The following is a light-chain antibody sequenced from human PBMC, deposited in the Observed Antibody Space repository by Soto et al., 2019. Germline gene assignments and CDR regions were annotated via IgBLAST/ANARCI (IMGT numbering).Light chain of an antibody. CDR1: NSNIGSNT. Sequence: QSVLTQPPSASGTPGQRVTISCSGSNSNIGSNTVNWYQQLPGTAPKLLISYDNLRPSGVPDRISGSKSGTPASLAISGLQSDDEADYYCAAWDDSLNGRVFGTGTKLTVL. V-gene: IGLV1-44*01. J-gene: IGLJ1*01. CDR3: AAWDDSLNGRV. CDR2: YDN.